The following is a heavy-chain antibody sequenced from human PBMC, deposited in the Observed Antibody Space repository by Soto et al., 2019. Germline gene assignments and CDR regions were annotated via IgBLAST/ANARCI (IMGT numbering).Heavy chain of an antibody. D-gene: IGHD3-22*01. CDR2: IYYSGTT. V-gene: IGHV4-28*03. CDR3: AKDRNALYESAYSSGYYYGNY. Sequence: SETLSLTCAVSGYSISSSNWWGWIRQPPGKGLEWIGYIYYSGTTYYNPSLKSRVTMSVDTSKNTLYLQMNSLRAEDTAVYYCAKDRNALYESAYSSGYYYGNYWGQGTLVTVSS. CDR1: GYSISSSNW. J-gene: IGHJ4*02.